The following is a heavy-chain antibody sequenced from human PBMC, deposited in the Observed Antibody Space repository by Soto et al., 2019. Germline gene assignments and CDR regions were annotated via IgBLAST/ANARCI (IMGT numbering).Heavy chain of an antibody. V-gene: IGHV3-7*03. Sequence: GGSLRLSCAASGFTISTYWMSWVRQAPGKGLEWVAHIKQDGAETYYVDSVKGRFTISRDNAKNLLYLQMNSLRAEDTAVFYCARAVATGAEYWGQGTLATVSS. J-gene: IGHJ4*02. D-gene: IGHD6-19*01. CDR1: GFTISTYW. CDR2: IKQDGAET. CDR3: ARAVATGAEY.